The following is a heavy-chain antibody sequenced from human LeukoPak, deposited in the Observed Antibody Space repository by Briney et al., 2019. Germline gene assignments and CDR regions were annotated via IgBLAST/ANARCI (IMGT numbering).Heavy chain of an antibody. CDR2: ISSSSSYI. D-gene: IGHD3-10*01. J-gene: IGHJ4*02. CDR3: ARSPLSITMVRGVPYYFDY. V-gene: IGHV3-21*01. Sequence: GGSLRLSCAASGFTFSSYSMNWVRQAPGKGLEWVSSISSSSSYIYYADSVKGRFTISRDNAKNSLYLQMNSLRAEDTAVYYCARSPLSITMVRGVPYYFDYWGQGTLVTVSS. CDR1: GFTFSSYS.